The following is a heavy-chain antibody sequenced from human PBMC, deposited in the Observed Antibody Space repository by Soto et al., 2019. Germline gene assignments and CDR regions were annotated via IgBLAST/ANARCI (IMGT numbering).Heavy chain of an antibody. D-gene: IGHD2-21*01. CDR1: GGSISSGDYY. V-gene: IGHV4-30-4*01. CDR3: ARTQRGDSYSQVSDY. J-gene: IGHJ4*02. CDR2: IYYSGST. Sequence: SETLSLTCTVSGGSISSGDYYWSWIRQPPGKGLEWIGYIYYSGSTYYNPSLKSRVTISVDTSKNQFSLKLSSVTAADTAVYYCARTQRGDSYSQVSDYWVQGTMGTGSS.